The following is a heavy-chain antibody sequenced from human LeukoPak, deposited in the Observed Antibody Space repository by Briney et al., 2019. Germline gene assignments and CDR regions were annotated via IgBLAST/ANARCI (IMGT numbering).Heavy chain of an antibody. CDR2: VSLNSAAI. CDR1: GFAFSTYS. CDR3: TKHITTDATTPFYYGMDV. D-gene: IGHD3-22*01. V-gene: IGHV3-21*01. Sequence: GGSLRLSCAASGFAFSTYSMNWVRQPPGKGLKWVASVSLNSAAIYYAGSVKGRFTISRDNAKNSLHLQMDSLRAEDTAVYYCTKHITTDATTPFYYGMDVWGQGTTVTVSS. J-gene: IGHJ6*02.